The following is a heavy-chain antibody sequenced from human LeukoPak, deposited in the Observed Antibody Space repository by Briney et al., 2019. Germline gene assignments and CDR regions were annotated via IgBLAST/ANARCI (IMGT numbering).Heavy chain of an antibody. V-gene: IGHV1-69*13. Sequence: SVKVSCKASGGTFSSYAIGWVRQAPGQGLEWMGGIIPIFGTANYAQKFQGRVTITADESTSTAYMELSSLRSEDTAVYYCATPYSGSYYGSFDYWGQGTLVTASS. D-gene: IGHD1-26*01. CDR3: ATPYSGSYYGSFDY. J-gene: IGHJ4*02. CDR2: IIPIFGTA. CDR1: GGTFSSYA.